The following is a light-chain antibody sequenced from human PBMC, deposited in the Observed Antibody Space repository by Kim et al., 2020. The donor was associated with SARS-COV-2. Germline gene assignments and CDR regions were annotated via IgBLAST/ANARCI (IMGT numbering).Light chain of an antibody. CDR1: RGSIDDKY. CDR3: QSYNRDNVL. J-gene: IGLJ2*01. V-gene: IGLV6-57*03. CDR2: EDD. Sequence: GETVAITCRRRRGSIDDKYVQWYQERPGAVPTTGSYEDDQRPPGVSDRFSGYIDNASNSASPTISELRTEDEADYYCQSYNRDNVLFGGGTQLTVL.